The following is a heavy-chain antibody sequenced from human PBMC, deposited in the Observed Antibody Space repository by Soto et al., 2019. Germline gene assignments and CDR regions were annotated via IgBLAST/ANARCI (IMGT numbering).Heavy chain of an antibody. CDR3: ARDLPNYYDSSGPSIDAFDI. Sequence: GGSLKVSCKASGYPLTSYYMHWVRQAPGQGLEWMGIINPNGGSARYAQKFQGRVTLTRDTSTSTVYMELSSLRSEDTAVYYCARDLPNYYDSSGPSIDAFDIWGQGTMVTVPS. D-gene: IGHD3-22*01. V-gene: IGHV1-46*01. CDR1: GYPLTSYY. J-gene: IGHJ3*02. CDR2: INPNGGSA.